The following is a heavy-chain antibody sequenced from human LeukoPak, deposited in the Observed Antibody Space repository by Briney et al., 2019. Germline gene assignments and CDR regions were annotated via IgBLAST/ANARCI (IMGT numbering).Heavy chain of an antibody. Sequence: PSETLSLTCAVSGYSISSGYYWGWIRQPPGKGLEWIGSIYHSGSTYYNPSLKSRVTISVDTSKNQFSLKLSSVTAADTAVYYCARDPGYSSGWYFDYWGQGTLVTISS. J-gene: IGHJ4*02. CDR2: IYHSGST. CDR1: GYSISSGYY. V-gene: IGHV4-38-2*02. D-gene: IGHD6-19*01. CDR3: ARDPGYSSGWYFDY.